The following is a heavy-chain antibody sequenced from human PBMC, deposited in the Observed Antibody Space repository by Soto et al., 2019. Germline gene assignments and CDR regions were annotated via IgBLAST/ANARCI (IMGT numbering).Heavy chain of an antibody. Sequence: QVQLVQSGAEVKKPGSSVKVSCKASGGSFRNFVISWVRQAPGQGLEWMGGIIPNSGTTNYAQKFQDKITITADESTSTAYMELSGLTSEDTSLYYCARDLGGEATIRFWGQGTLVTVSS. V-gene: IGHV1-69*01. CDR2: IIPNSGTT. D-gene: IGHD3-16*01. J-gene: IGHJ4*02. CDR1: GGSFRNFV. CDR3: ARDLGGEATIRF.